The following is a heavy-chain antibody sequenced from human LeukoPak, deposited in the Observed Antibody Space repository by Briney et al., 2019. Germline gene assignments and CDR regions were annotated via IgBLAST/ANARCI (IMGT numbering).Heavy chain of an antibody. CDR2: ITWNSGSI. V-gene: IGHV3-9*01. CDR1: GFTFSDYY. Sequence: GGSLRLSCAASGFTFSDYYMSWIRQAPGKGLEWVSGITWNSGSIGYADSVKGRFTISRDNAKNSLYLQMNSLRTEDTALYYCARDILGYGAYRSIDYWGQGTLVTVSS. J-gene: IGHJ4*02. CDR3: ARDILGYGAYRSIDY. D-gene: IGHD4-17*01.